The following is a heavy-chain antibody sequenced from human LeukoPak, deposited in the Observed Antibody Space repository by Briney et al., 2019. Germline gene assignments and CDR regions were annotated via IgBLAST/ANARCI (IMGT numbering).Heavy chain of an antibody. CDR3: ASTLRFLPYRRFDY. V-gene: IGHV4-39*01. D-gene: IGHD3-3*01. J-gene: IGHJ4*02. CDR1: GGSIISSNYY. Sequence: SETLSLTCSVSGGSIISSNYYWGWIRQPPGKGLEWIGSIYQSGSGSSYYNPSLKSRVTIFGDTSKNQFFLRLSSVTAADTAVYYCASTLRFLPYRRFDYWGQGTLVTVSS. CDR2: IYQSGSGSS.